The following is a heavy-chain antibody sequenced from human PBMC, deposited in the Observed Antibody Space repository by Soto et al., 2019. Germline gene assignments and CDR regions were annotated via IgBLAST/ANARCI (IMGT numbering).Heavy chain of an antibody. J-gene: IGHJ4*02. CDR3: AKPPDYNWNDY. V-gene: IGHV3-23*01. CDR2: VSGSGGST. CDR1: GFTFSSYA. Sequence: EVQLLESGGGLVQPGGSLRLSCAASGFTFSSYAMSWVRQAPGKGLEWISAVSGSGGSTYYADSVKGRFTISRDNSKDTLYLQMNNLRAEDTAVYYCAKPPDYNWNDYWGQGTLVTVS. D-gene: IGHD1-20*01.